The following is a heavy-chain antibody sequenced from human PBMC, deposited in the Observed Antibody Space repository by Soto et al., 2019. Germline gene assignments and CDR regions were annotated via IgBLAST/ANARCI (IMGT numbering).Heavy chain of an antibody. V-gene: IGHV6-1*01. CDR2: TYYRSKWFN. J-gene: IGHJ5*02. Sequence: SQTLSLTCAISGDSVSNNSAAWNWIRQSPSRGLEWLGRTYYRSKWFNNYALSVKGRITINPDTSKNQFSLQLNSVTPEDTAVYYCAREGRLAASLFHNWFDPWGQGTLLTVSS. D-gene: IGHD6-19*01. CDR1: GDSVSNNSAA. CDR3: AREGRLAASLFHNWFDP.